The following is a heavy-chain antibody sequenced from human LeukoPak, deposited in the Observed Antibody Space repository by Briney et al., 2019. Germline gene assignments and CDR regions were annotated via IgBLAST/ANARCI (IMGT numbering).Heavy chain of an antibody. D-gene: IGHD4-17*01. Sequence: PSETLSLTRTVSGGSISSYYWSWIRQPPGKGMEWIGYISYSGSITYTPSLSSRVTISIDTTKNHFALKLSSVTGADAAMYYCASYGDYIVDYWGQGTLVTVSS. CDR2: ISYSGSI. V-gene: IGHV4-59*08. J-gene: IGHJ4*02. CDR3: ASYGDYIVDY. CDR1: GGSISSYY.